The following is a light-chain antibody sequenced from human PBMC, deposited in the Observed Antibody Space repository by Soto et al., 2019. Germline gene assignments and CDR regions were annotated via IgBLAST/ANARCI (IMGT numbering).Light chain of an antibody. CDR2: EVT. J-gene: IGLJ1*01. CDR1: SSDVGGHNY. Sequence: QSARTQPASVSGSPGQSITVSCTGTSSDVGGHNYVSWFQQHPGQAPKLLIYEVTTRPSGVSTRFSGSKSGNTASLTISGLQAEDEADYPCSSYSSSGTLFVFGTGTKVTVL. V-gene: IGLV2-14*01. CDR3: SSYSSSGTLFV.